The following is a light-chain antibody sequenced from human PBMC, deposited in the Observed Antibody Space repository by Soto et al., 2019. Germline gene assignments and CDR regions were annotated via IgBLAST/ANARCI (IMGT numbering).Light chain of an antibody. J-gene: IGLJ2*01. CDR3: SSYTSSTL. CDR2: DVS. CDR1: SSDVGGYNY. V-gene: IGLV2-14*01. Sequence: QSALTQPASVSGSPGQSITISCTGTSSDVGGYNYVSWYQQHPGKAPQLMIYDVSNRPSGVSNRFSGSKSGNTASLTISGLQAEDEADYYCSSYTSSTLFGGGTKLTVL.